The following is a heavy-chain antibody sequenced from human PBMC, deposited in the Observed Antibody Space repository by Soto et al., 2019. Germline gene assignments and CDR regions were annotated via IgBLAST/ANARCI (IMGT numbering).Heavy chain of an antibody. CDR2: INHSGST. D-gene: IGHD6-6*01. CDR1: GGSFSGYY. J-gene: IGHJ6*02. Sequence: NPSETLSLTCAVYGGSFSGYYWSWIRQPPGKGLEWIGEINHSGSTNYNPSLKSRVTISVDTSKNQFSLKLSSVTAADTAVYYCARPEEQLVGGMDVWGQGTTVTVSS. CDR3: ARPEEQLVGGMDV. V-gene: IGHV4-34*01.